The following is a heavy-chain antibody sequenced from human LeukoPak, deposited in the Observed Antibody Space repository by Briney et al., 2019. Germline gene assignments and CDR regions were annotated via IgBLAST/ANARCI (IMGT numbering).Heavy chain of an antibody. J-gene: IGHJ1*01. V-gene: IGHV3-23*01. CDR2: LSGGGGTT. CDR1: GFTFSSYA. D-gene: IGHD2-2*01. Sequence: GGSLRLSCAASGFTFSSYAMSWVRQAPGKGLEWVSALSGGGGTTFYADSVQGRFTTSRDNSKNTLYLQMNSLRAEDTAVYYCAKSPLGYCSSTSCLAEYFQHWGRGTLVTVSS. CDR3: AKSPLGYCSSTSCLAEYFQH.